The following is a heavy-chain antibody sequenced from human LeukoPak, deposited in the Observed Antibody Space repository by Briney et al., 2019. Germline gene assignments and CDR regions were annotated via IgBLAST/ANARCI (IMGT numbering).Heavy chain of an antibody. CDR1: GFTFSSYG. Sequence: PGGSLRLSCAASGFTFSSYGMHWVRQAPGKGLEWVAVISYDGSNKYYADSVKGRFTISRDNSKNTLYLQMNSLRAKDTAVYYCAKDIDYWGQGTLVTVSS. J-gene: IGHJ4*02. CDR3: AKDIDY. CDR2: ISYDGSNK. V-gene: IGHV3-30*18.